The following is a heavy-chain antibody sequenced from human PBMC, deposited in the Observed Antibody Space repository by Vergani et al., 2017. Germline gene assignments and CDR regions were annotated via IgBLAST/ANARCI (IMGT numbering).Heavy chain of an antibody. CDR1: GGSFSGYY. V-gene: IGHV4-34*01. CDR2: INHSGST. D-gene: IGHD3-22*01. Sequence: QVQLQQWGAGLLKPSETLSLTCAVYGGSFSGYYWSWIRQPPGKGLEWIGEINHSGSTNYNPSLKSRVTISVDTSKNQFSLKLCSVTAADTAVYYCARGDYYDSSRAFDIWGQGTMVTVSS. J-gene: IGHJ3*02. CDR3: ARGDYYDSSRAFDI.